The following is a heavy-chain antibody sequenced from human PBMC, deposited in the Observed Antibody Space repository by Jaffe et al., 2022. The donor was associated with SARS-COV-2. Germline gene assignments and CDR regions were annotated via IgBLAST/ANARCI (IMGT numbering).Heavy chain of an antibody. V-gene: IGHV4-61*02. CDR3: ARDLRTEQQLGNYYYYGMDV. CDR1: GGSISSGSYY. Sequence: QVQLQESGPGLVKPSQTLSLTCTVSGGSISSGSYYWSWIRQPAGKGLEWIGRIYTSGSTNYNPSLKSRVTISVDTSKNQFSLKLSSVTAADTAVYYCARDLRTEQQLGNYYYYGMDVWGQGTTVTVSS. CDR2: IYTSGST. D-gene: IGHD6-13*01. J-gene: IGHJ6*02.